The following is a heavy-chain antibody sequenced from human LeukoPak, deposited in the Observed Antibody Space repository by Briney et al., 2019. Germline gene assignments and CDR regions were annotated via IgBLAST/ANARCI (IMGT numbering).Heavy chain of an antibody. V-gene: IGHV3-21*03. CDR3: ARLLHIAAAGIHYDY. J-gene: IGHJ4*02. CDR2: INSSSSYI. Sequence: PGGSLRLSCAASGFTFSSYSMNWVRQAPGKGLEWVSSINSSSSYIYYADSVKGRFTIHRDHPNNSLSQQINSLRDEHTVVYYCARLLHIAAAGIHYDYWGQGTLVTVSS. CDR1: GFTFSSYS. D-gene: IGHD6-13*01.